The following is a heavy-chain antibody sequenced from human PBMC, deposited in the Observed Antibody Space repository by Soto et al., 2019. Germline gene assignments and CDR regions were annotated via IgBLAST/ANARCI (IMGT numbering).Heavy chain of an antibody. V-gene: IGHV2-5*02. CDR3: ARHMTTVGYFDY. Sequence: QITLKESGPTLVKPTQTLTLTCTLSGFSLSTSGVGVGWIRQPPGKALEWLALVYWDDDKRYSPSLRSRLTIPPDTSKNQVDLRMANMDPVDTATYYCARHMTTVGYFDYWGQGTLVTVSS. CDR2: VYWDDDK. J-gene: IGHJ4*02. CDR1: GFSLSTSGVG. D-gene: IGHD4-17*01.